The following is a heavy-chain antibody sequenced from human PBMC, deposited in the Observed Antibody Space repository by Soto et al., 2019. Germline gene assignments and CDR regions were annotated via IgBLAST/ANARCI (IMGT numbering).Heavy chain of an antibody. D-gene: IGHD3-10*01. Sequence: EMQLVDSGGGLVQPGDSLRLSCVASGFSFSNYWMAWVRQVPGKGLDWGANIKEDGSQYTYVASVKGRFTISRDDAENHLSLQTNGVRAEDTAVYYCARKTHSYATWGQGTLVTVSS. CDR1: GFSFSNYW. CDR3: ARKTHSYAT. CDR2: IKEDGSQY. J-gene: IGHJ4*02. V-gene: IGHV3-7*04.